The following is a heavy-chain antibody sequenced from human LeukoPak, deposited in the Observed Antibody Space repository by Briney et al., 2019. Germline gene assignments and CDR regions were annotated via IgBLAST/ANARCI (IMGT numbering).Heavy chain of an antibody. J-gene: IGHJ6*02. V-gene: IGHV4-34*01. CDR2: INHSGST. CDR3: ARGPFIVVVPAARAGYYYYGIDV. Sequence: SETLFLTCAVYGGSFSGYYWSGIRQPPGKGLEWIAEINHSGSTNYNPSLKSRVTISVDTSKNQFSLKLSSVTAADTAVYYCARGPFIVVVPAARAGYYYYGIDVWGQGTTVTVSS. D-gene: IGHD2-2*01. CDR1: GGSFSGYY.